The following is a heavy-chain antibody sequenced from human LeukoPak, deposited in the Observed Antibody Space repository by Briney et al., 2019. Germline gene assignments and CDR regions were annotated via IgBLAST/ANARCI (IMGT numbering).Heavy chain of an antibody. J-gene: IGHJ4*02. CDR1: GGSISSSTYY. D-gene: IGHD1-26*01. CDR3: ARQGVGATDC. Sequence: SETLSLTCTVSGGSISSSTYYWAWIRQSPGKGLEWIGSITYSGCTYYNPSLESRVTISVDTSKNQFSLRLISVTAVDTAVYYCARQGVGATDCWGQGTLVTVSS. CDR2: ITYSGCT. V-gene: IGHV4-39*01.